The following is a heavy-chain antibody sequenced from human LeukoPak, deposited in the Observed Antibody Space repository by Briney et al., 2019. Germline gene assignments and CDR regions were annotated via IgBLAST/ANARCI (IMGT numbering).Heavy chain of an antibody. D-gene: IGHD3-22*01. CDR1: GGSFSGYY. CDR2: IFYSGST. CDR3: AKSNGYGLIDI. Sequence: SETLSLTCAVYGGSFSGYYWGWVRQPPGKALEWIGNIFYSGSTYYSPSLKSRVTISLDTSRNQFSLKLNSVAAADTAVYYCAKSNGYGLIDIWGQGTMVTVSS. J-gene: IGHJ3*02. V-gene: IGHV4-34*12.